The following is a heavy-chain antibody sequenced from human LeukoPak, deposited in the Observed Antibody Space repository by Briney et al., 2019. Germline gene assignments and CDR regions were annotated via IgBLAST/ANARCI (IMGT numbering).Heavy chain of an antibody. J-gene: IGHJ4*02. CDR3: ARDEGDYGDYGFDY. V-gene: IGHV3-30-3*01. Sequence: GKSLRLSCAASGFTFSGYPIHWVRQAPGKGLEWVAVISYDGSNKYYADSVKGRFTITRDNSKNTLYLQMNSLRAEDTAVYYCARDEGDYGDYGFDYWGQGTLVTVSS. CDR2: ISYDGSNK. D-gene: IGHD4-17*01. CDR1: GFTFSGYP.